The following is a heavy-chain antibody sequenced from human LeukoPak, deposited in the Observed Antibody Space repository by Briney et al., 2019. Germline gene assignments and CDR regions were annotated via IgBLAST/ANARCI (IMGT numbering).Heavy chain of an antibody. CDR3: ASERPRIAETYY. V-gene: IGHV3-48*01. CDR1: GFTFSSYS. Sequence: GGSLRLSCAASGFTFSSYSMNWVRQAPGKGLERVSYISSSSSTIYYVDSVQGRFTMSRDNAKNSLYLQMNSLRAEDTAVYYCASERPRIAETYYWGQRTLVTVSS. J-gene: IGHJ4*02. D-gene: IGHD6-13*01. CDR2: ISSSSSTI.